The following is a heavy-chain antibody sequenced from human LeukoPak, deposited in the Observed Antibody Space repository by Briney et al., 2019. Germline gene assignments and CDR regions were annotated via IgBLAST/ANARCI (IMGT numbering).Heavy chain of an antibody. CDR1: GFTVSSNY. CDR3: ARGLEHSSSAGY. CDR2: IYSWGST. D-gene: IGHD6-6*01. J-gene: IGHJ4*02. V-gene: IGHV3-66*01. Sequence: GGSLRLSCAASGFTVSSNYMSWVRQAPGKGREWVSVIYSWGSTYYADSVEGRFTISRDNSKNKLYLQMNSLRAEDTAVYYCARGLEHSSSAGYWGQGTLVTVSS.